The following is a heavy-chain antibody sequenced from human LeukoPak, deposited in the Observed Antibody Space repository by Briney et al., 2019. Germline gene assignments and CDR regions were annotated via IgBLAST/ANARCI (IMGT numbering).Heavy chain of an antibody. D-gene: IGHD1-14*01. V-gene: IGHV3-33*01. J-gene: IGHJ6*03. CDR3: ARDHRPEIQYYYMDV. CDR2: LLYDGNTK. Sequence: GGSLRLSCAASGFSLSNYGMHWVRRAPGKGLEWVAALLYDGNTKHYADSVKGRFTISRDISKNTFYLQMNSLTAEDTAVYYCARDHRPEIQYYYMDVWGKGTTVAVSS. CDR1: GFSLSNYG.